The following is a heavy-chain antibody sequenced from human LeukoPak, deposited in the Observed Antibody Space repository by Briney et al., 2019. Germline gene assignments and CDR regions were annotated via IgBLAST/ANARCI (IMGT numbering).Heavy chain of an antibody. J-gene: IGHJ4*02. V-gene: IGHV3-11*01. CDR1: GFTFSDYY. CDR3: ARESTGYDILTGYYRGNFDY. CDR2: ISGSGRTI. D-gene: IGHD3-9*01. Sequence: GSLTLSCATSGFTFSDYYMTLIRQAPGKGLGWVSYISGSGRTIYYADSVKGRFTITRDNANNSLYLQMNSLRAEDTAVYYCARESTGYDILTGYYRGNFDYWGQGTLVTVSS.